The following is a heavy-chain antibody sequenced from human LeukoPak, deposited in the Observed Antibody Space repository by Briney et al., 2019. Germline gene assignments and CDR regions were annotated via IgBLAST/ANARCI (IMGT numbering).Heavy chain of an antibody. J-gene: IGHJ6*03. CDR1: GGSISSGSYY. D-gene: IGHD3-22*01. CDR2: FYTSGST. V-gene: IGHV4-61*02. Sequence: PSETLSLTCTVSGGSISSGSYYWSWIRQPAGKGLEWIGRFYTSGSTNYNPSLKSRVTISVDTSKNQFSLKLSSVTAADTAVYYCARSTYYSDSRGYWKGGVPTARYYYMDVWGKGTTVTISS. CDR3: ARSTYYSDSRGYWKGGVPTARYYYMDV.